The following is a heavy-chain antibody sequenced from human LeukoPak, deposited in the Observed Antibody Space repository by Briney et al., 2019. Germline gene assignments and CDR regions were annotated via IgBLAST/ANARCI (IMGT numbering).Heavy chain of an antibody. J-gene: IGHJ5*02. V-gene: IGHV3-21*01. CDR1: GFSFNYYD. Sequence: GGSLRLSCAGSGFSFNYYDMNWVRQAPGKGLEWVSSISPKSDFIYYSDSVRGRFTISRDNAENSLYLQMNSLRAEDTAVYYCARADCSSSTCYLRRSWFDPWGQGTLVTFSS. D-gene: IGHD2-2*01. CDR2: ISPKSDFI. CDR3: ARADCSSSTCYLRRSWFDP.